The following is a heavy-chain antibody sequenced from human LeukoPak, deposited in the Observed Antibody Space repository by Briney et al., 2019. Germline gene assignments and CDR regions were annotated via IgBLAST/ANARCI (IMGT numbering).Heavy chain of an antibody. CDR2: ISGDGGST. CDR3: AKDASRGSSGYFSDAFDI. V-gene: IGHV3-43*02. Sequence: GGSLRLSCAASGFTFDDYAMHWVRQAPGKVLEWVSLISGDGGSTYYADSVKGRFTISRDNSKNSLYLQMNGLRTEDTALYCCAKDASRGSSGYFSDAFDIWGQGTMVTVSS. J-gene: IGHJ3*02. CDR1: GFTFDDYA. D-gene: IGHD3-22*01.